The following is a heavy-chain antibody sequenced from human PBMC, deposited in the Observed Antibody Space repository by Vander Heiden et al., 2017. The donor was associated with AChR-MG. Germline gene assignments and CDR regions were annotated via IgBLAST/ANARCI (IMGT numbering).Heavy chain of an antibody. J-gene: IGHJ4*02. CDR3: AGTAYCGGDCFDVMDY. Sequence: QVQLVQSGAEVKKPGSSVKVSCKASVGTFSSYASSWGRQAPGQGLEWMGGIIPIFGTANYAQKFQGRVTITADKSTSTAYMELSSLRSEDTAVYYCAGTAYCGGDCFDVMDYWGQGTLVTVSS. D-gene: IGHD2-21*02. CDR1: VGTFSSYA. CDR2: IIPIFGTA. V-gene: IGHV1-69*06.